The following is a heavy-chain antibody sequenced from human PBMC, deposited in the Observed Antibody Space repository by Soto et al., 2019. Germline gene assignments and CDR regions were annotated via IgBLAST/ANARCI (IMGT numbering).Heavy chain of an antibody. J-gene: IGHJ3*02. CDR1: GFTFSSYA. Sequence: QVQLVESGGGVVQPGRSLRLSCAASGFTFSSYAMHWVRQAPGKGLEWVAVISYDGSNKYYADSVKGRFTISRDNSKNTLYLQMNSLRAEDTAVYYCATDITMIVVVRVGTFDIWGQGTMVTVSS. V-gene: IGHV3-30-3*01. CDR3: ATDITMIVVVRVGTFDI. D-gene: IGHD3-22*01. CDR2: ISYDGSNK.